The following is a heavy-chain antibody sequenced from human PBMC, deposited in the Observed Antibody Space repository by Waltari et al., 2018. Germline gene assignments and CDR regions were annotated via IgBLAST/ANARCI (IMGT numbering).Heavy chain of an antibody. J-gene: IGHJ6*02. V-gene: IGHV4-34*01. CDR3: ARVPPISYCGGDCYYYYGMDV. CDR2: INHSGIT. Sequence: QVQLQQWGAGLLKPSETLSLTCAVYGGSFSGYYWRGIRQPTGKGLEWIGEINHSGITTSHPSLKSRGTISVDTSKYQFSLKLSSVTAADTAVYYCARVPPISYCGGDCYYYYGMDVWGQGTTVTVSS. CDR1: GGSFSGYY. D-gene: IGHD2-21*02.